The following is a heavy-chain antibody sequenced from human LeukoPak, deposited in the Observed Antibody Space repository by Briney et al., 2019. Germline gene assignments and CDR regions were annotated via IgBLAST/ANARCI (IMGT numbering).Heavy chain of an antibody. D-gene: IGHD1-1*01. CDR2: INAGNGNT. CDR3: ARDWAPSNENWFDP. Sequence: ASVKVSCKASGYTFTSYAMHWVRQAPGQRLEWMGWINAGNGNTKYSQKFQGRVTITRDTSASTAYMELSSLRSEDTAVYYCARDWAPSNENWFDPWGQGTLVTVSS. CDR1: GYTFTSYA. J-gene: IGHJ5*02. V-gene: IGHV1-3*01.